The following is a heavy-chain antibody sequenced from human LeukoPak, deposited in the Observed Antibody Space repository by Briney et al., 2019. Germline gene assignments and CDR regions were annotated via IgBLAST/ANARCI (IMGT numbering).Heavy chain of an antibody. Sequence: PSETLSLTCAVYGGSFSGYYWSWIRQPPGKGLEWIGEINHSGSTNYNPSLKSRVTISVDTSKNQFSLKLSSVTAADTAVYYCYCSSTSCYSNWFDPWGQGTLVTASS. V-gene: IGHV4-34*01. J-gene: IGHJ5*02. CDR2: INHSGST. CDR1: GGSFSGYY. D-gene: IGHD2-2*01. CDR3: YCSSTSCYSNWFDP.